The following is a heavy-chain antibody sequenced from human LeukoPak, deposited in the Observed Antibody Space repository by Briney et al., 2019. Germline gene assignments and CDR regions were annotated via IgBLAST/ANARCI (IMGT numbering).Heavy chain of an antibody. D-gene: IGHD6-19*01. V-gene: IGHV1-58*01. CDR1: GFTFTSSA. CDR2: IVVGSGDT. J-gene: IGHJ3*01. CDR3: AKCIAVDGDTFDV. Sequence: SVKVSCKASGFTFTSSAVQWVRQARGQRLEWIGWIVVGSGDTNSAQKFQERVSITRDMSTRTTYMELGSLRSEDTAVYYCAKCIAVDGDTFDVWGQGTMVTVSS.